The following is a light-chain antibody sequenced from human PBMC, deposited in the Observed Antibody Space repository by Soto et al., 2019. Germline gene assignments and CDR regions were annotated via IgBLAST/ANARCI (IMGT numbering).Light chain of an antibody. CDR2: SAS. J-gene: IGKJ1*01. V-gene: IGKV3-20*01. CDR3: QQYSASPRT. Sequence: EMVMTQSPATLSVSPGERASLSCRASQSVNRNYLAWYQQKPGQAPRLLIHSASSRATGIPDRFSASGTGTDFTLTISRLEPEDFAVYYCQQYSASPRTFGQGTKVEIK. CDR1: QSVNRNY.